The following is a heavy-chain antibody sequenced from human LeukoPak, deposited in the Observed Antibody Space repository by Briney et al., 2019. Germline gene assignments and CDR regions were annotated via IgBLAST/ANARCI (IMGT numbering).Heavy chain of an antibody. CDR3: ARDPGIAVAGMILYYFDY. Sequence: SVKVSCKASGGTFSSYAISWVRQAPGQGLEWMGGIIPIFGTANYAQKFQGRVTITADESTSTAYMELSSLRSEDTAVYYCARDPGIAVAGMILYYFDYWGQGTLVTVSS. CDR1: GGTFSSYA. V-gene: IGHV1-69*01. J-gene: IGHJ4*02. D-gene: IGHD6-19*01. CDR2: IIPIFGTA.